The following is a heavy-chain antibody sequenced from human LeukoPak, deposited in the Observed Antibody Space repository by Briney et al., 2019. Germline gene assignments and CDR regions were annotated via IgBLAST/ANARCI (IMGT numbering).Heavy chain of an antibody. D-gene: IGHD3-3*01. J-gene: IGHJ5*02. V-gene: IGHV4-39*01. CDR2: IYYSGST. CDR3: VRHGGYYDFWSGYHFNWFDP. CDR1: GGSISSSSYY. Sequence: PETLSLTCTVSGGSISSSSYYWGWIRQPPGKGLEWIGSIYYSGSTYYNPSLKSRVTISVDTSKNQFSLKLSSLTAADTAVYYCVRHGGYYDFWSGYHFNWFDPWGQGTLVTVSS.